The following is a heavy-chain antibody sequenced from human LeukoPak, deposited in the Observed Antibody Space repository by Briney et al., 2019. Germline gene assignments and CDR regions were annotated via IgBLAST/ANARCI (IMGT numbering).Heavy chain of an antibody. V-gene: IGHV3-23*01. CDR3: ARKGCSGGSCYDY. CDR2: ISGSGGST. CDR1: GFTFSSYG. Sequence: PGGSLRLSCAASGFTFSSYGMSWVRQAPGKGLEWVSAISGSGGSTYYADSVKGRFTISRDNAKNSLYLQMNSLRAEDTALYYCARKGCSGGSCYDYWGQGTLVTVSS. D-gene: IGHD2-15*01. J-gene: IGHJ4*02.